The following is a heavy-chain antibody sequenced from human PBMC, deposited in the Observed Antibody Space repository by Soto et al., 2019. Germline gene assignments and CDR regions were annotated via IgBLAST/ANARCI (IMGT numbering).Heavy chain of an antibody. J-gene: IGHJ4*02. CDR2: ISGSGGST. V-gene: IGHV3-23*01. CDR3: AKDREGIIVSIAARHVEGLSSPLDY. D-gene: IGHD6-6*01. Sequence: GGSLRLSCAASGFTFSSYAMSWVRQAPGKGLEWVSAISGSGGSTYYADSVKGRFTISRDNSKNTLYLQMNSLRAEDTAVYYCAKDREGIIVSIAARHVEGLSSPLDYWGQGTLVTVSS. CDR1: GFTFSSYA.